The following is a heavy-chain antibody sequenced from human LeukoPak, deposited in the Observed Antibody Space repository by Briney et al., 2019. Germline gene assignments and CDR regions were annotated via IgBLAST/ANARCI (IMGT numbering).Heavy chain of an antibody. Sequence: GGSLRLSCAASGFTFSSYAMHWVRQAPGKGLEWVAVISYDGSNKYYADSVKGRFTISRDNSKNTLYLQMNSLRAEDTAVYYCARDVERGVIIPLYFQHWGQGTLVTVSS. CDR1: GFTFSSYA. CDR2: ISYDGSNK. J-gene: IGHJ1*01. D-gene: IGHD3-10*01. V-gene: IGHV3-30-3*01. CDR3: ARDVERGVIIPLYFQH.